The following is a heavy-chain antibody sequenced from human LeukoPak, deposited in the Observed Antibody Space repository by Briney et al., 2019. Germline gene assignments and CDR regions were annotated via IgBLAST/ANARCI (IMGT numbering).Heavy chain of an antibody. CDR2: INDSGST. D-gene: IGHD3-10*01. CDR1: GGSFSDYY. V-gene: IGHV4-34*01. Sequence: PSETLSLTCAVYGGSFSDYYWTWIRQPPGKGLEWTGEINDSGSTNYNPSLKSRVTISVDTSKNQFSLRLSSVTAAATAVYYCARVGYYGSGSYYEAPSWGQGTLVTVSS. CDR3: ARVGYYGSGSYYEAPS. J-gene: IGHJ5*02.